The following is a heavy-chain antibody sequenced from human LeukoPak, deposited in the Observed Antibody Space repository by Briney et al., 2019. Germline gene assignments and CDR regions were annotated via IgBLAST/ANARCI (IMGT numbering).Heavy chain of an antibody. J-gene: IGHJ4*02. V-gene: IGHV4-59*12. D-gene: IGHD6-13*01. CDR2: IYYSGST. CDR3: ARDLAAAGPGAIDY. CDR1: GGSISSYY. Sequence: SETLSLTCTVSGGSISSYYWSWIRQPPGKGLEWIGYIYYSGSTNYNPSLKSRVTISVDTSKNQFSLKLSSVTAADTAVYYCARDLAAAGPGAIDYWGQGTLVTVSS.